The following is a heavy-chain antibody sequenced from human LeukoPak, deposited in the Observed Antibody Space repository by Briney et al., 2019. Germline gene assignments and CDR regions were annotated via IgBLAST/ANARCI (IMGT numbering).Heavy chain of an antibody. V-gene: IGHV4-4*07. CDR1: GGSISSYY. Sequence: SDTLSLTCTVSGGSISSYYWSWIRQPAGQGLEWIGRIYTSGSTNYNPSLKSRVTMSVDTSKNQFSLKLSSVTAADTAVYYCARDVSTEWLLLNWGQGTLVTVSS. CDR2: IYTSGST. J-gene: IGHJ4*02. D-gene: IGHD3-22*01. CDR3: ARDVSTEWLLLN.